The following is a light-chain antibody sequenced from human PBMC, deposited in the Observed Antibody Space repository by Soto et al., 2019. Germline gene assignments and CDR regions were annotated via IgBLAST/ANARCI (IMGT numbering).Light chain of an antibody. CDR1: SSNIGAGYD. CDR3: QSYDISLHNYV. V-gene: IGLV1-40*01. CDR2: GDN. J-gene: IGLJ1*01. Sequence: QSVLTQPPSVSGAPGQRVTISCIGGSSNIGAGYDVHWYQHLPGTAPKLLIYGDNNRPSGVPDRFSGSKSGTSASLAITRLQAEDEADYYCQSYDISLHNYVFGTGTKLTVL.